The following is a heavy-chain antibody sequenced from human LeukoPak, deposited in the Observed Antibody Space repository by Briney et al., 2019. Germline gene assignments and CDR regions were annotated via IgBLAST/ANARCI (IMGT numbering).Heavy chain of an antibody. J-gene: IGHJ4*02. CDR1: GYSFTDYY. Sequence: ASVKVSCKASGYSFTDYYMHWVRQAPGQGLEWMEWISTYIGNTNYAHKLQGRVTMTTDTSTSTSYMELRNLRSDDTAVYYCARGGSGSQAFDYWGQGTLVTVSS. CDR2: ISTYIGNT. D-gene: IGHD3-10*01. CDR3: ARGGSGSQAFDY. V-gene: IGHV1-18*04.